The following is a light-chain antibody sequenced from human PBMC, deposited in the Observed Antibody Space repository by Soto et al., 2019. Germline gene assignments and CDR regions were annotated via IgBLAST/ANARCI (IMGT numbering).Light chain of an antibody. CDR3: QQYGSSPQT. J-gene: IGKJ1*01. CDR2: EAS. Sequence: DIQLTQPHSTLSASIGDRVTITCRASQSVNSWLAWYQQKPGKAPKLLIYEASSLKSGVPSRFSGSGSGTEFTLTISRLEPEDFAVYYCQQYGSSPQTVGQGTKVDIK. V-gene: IGKV1-5*03. CDR1: QSVNSW.